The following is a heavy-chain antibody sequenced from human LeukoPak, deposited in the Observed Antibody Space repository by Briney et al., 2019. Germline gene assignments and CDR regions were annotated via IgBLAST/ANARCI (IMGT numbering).Heavy chain of an antibody. CDR3: ARDFVIAASDY. D-gene: IGHD2-15*01. CDR1: GFTFRSYW. V-gene: IGHV3-7*01. Sequence: GGSLRLSCAASGFTFRSYWMSWVRRAPGKGLEWVANIKQDGSETYYVDSVKGRFTTSRDNAKNSLYLQMNSLRAEDTAVYYCARDFVIAASDYWGQGTLVTVSS. J-gene: IGHJ4*02. CDR2: IKQDGSET.